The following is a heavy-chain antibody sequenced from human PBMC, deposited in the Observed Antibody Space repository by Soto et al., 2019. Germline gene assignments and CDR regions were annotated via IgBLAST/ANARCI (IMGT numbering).Heavy chain of an antibody. CDR2: ISYDGSNK. CDR1: GFTFSSYG. V-gene: IGHV3-30*18. CDR3: AKDSSGWYFDY. Sequence: GGSLRLSCAASGFTFSSYGMHWVRQATGKGLEWVAVISYDGSNKYYADSVKGRFTISRDNSKNTLYLQMNSLRAEDTAVYYCAKDSSGWYFDYWGQGTLVTVSS. J-gene: IGHJ4*02. D-gene: IGHD6-19*01.